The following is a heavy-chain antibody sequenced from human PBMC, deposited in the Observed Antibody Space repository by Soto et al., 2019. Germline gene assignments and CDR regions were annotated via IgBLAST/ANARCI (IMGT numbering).Heavy chain of an antibody. CDR2: MAPFSGNT. Sequence: QVQLVQSGAEMKKPGASVKVACKASGYTFTSFDISCLRQATGQGLEWMGWMAPFSGNTGSAQKFQGRISLTRSTSVNTAYLELTGLTSDDTSMYYCARGLCTGGTCYGLTFDLWGQGTVVTVSS. J-gene: IGHJ3*01. CDR1: GYTFTSFD. D-gene: IGHD2-15*01. V-gene: IGHV1-8*01. CDR3: ARGLCTGGTCYGLTFDL.